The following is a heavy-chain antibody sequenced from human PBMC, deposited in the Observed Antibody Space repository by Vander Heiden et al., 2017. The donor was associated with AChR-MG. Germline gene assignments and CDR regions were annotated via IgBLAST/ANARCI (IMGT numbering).Heavy chain of an antibody. CDR3: ARLRYYYDSSGYYFWFDP. D-gene: IGHD3-22*01. V-gene: IGHV5-51*01. CDR2: IYPGDSDT. J-gene: IGHJ5*02. Sequence: EVQLVQSGAEVKKPGESLKISCKGSGYSFTSYWIGWVRQMPGKGLEWMGIIYPGDSDTRYSPSFQGQVTISADKSISTAYRQWSSLKASETAMYYCARLRYYYDSSGYYFWFDPWGQGTLVTVSS. CDR1: GYSFTSYW.